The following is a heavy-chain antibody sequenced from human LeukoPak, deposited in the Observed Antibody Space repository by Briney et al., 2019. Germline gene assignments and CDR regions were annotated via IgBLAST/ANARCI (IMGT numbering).Heavy chain of an antibody. V-gene: IGHV3-30*02. J-gene: IGHJ4*02. CDR1: GFTFSSYG. CDR2: IRYDGSNK. D-gene: IGHD3-10*01. CDR3: AKEPAITMVRGVSDY. Sequence: GGSLRLSCAASGFTFSSYGMHWVRQAPGKGLEWVAFIRYDGSNKYYADSVKGRFTIPRDNSKNTLYLQMNSLGAEDTAVYYCAKEPAITMVRGVSDYWGQGTLVTVSS.